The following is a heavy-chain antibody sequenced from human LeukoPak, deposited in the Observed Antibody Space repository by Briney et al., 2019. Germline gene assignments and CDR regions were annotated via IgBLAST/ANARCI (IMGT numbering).Heavy chain of an antibody. Sequence: GGSLRLSCAASGFIFSSYSMTWVRQAPGKGLEWVSSISSSSSYIYYADSVKGRFTVFRDNAKNSVFLQMSSLRPEDTAVYFCARGEYHQDGIGTNRFDNWGQGALVTVSS. CDR3: ARGEYHQDGIGTNRFDN. CDR2: ISSSSSYI. D-gene: IGHD5-24*01. J-gene: IGHJ4*02. CDR1: GFIFSSYS. V-gene: IGHV3-21*06.